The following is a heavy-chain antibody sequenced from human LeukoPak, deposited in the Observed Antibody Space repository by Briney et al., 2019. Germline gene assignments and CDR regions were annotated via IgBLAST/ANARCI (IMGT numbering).Heavy chain of an antibody. CDR2: IYYSGST. Sequence: SETLSLTCTVSGGSISSSSYSWGWIRQPPGKGLEWIGTIYYSGSTYYNPSLKSRVTISVDTSKNQFSLKLTSVTAADTAVYYCARRTGVATIGYWGQGTLVTVSS. CDR3: ARRTGVATIGY. V-gene: IGHV4-39*01. J-gene: IGHJ4*02. CDR1: GGSISSSSYS. D-gene: IGHD5-12*01.